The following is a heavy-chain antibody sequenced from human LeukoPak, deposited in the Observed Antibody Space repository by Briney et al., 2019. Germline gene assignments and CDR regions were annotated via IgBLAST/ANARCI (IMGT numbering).Heavy chain of an antibody. J-gene: IGHJ4*02. CDR2: VNSDGSST. V-gene: IGHV3-74*01. CDR3: ARGGVTGAPNYY. Sequence: GGSLRLSCAASGFTFSNYWMHWVRQAPGKGLVWVSRVNSDGSSTTYADSVKGRFTISRDNAKNTLYLQMSSLRAEDTAVYYCARGGVTGAPNYYWGQGTLVTVSS. D-gene: IGHD1-20*01. CDR1: GFTFSNYW.